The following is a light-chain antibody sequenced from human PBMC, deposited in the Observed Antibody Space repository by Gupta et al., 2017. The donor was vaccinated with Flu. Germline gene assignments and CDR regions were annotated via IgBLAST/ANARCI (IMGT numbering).Light chain of an antibody. J-gene: IGLJ3*02. Sequence: FMLTQPHSVSESPGKTVTISCTRSSGSIASNYVQWYQQRPGTDPTTGFVVYNQRPSGVPERFSFSIASASTSDSVTISGLKAEDEADYYCQSFARSTCVLFGVGTKLTVL. V-gene: IGLV6-57*03. CDR1: SGSIASNY. CDR3: QSFARSTCVL. CDR2: VYN.